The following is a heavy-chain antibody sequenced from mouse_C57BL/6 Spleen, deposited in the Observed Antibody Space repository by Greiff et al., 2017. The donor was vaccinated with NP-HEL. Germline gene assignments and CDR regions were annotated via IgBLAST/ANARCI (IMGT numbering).Heavy chain of an antibody. D-gene: IGHD2-3*01. V-gene: IGHV14-4*01. J-gene: IGHJ2*01. Sequence: VQLQQSGAELVRPGASVKLSCTASGFNIKDDYMHWVKQRPEQGLEWIGWIDPENGDTEYASKFQGKATITADTSSTTAYLQLSSLTSEDTAVYYCTTQGLLGYFDYWGQGTTLTVSS. CDR3: TTQGLLGYFDY. CDR2: IDPENGDT. CDR1: GFNIKDDY.